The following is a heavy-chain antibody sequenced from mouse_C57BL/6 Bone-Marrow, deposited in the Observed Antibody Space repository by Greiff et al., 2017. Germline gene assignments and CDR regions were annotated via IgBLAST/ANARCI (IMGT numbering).Heavy chain of an antibody. Sequence: QVQLQQSGPELVKPGASVKISCKASGYAFSSSWMNWVKQRPGKGLEWIGRIYPGDGDTNYNRKFKGKATLTADKSSSTAYMQLSSLTSEDSAVYFCARLHGYDYWGQGTTLTVSS. J-gene: IGHJ2*01. CDR3: ARLHGYDY. D-gene: IGHD2-2*01. CDR2: IYPGDGDT. CDR1: GYAFSSSW. V-gene: IGHV1-82*01.